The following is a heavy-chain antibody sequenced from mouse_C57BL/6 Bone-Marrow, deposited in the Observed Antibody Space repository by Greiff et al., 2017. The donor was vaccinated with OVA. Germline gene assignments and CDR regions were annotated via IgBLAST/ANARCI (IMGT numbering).Heavy chain of an antibody. CDR1: GFTFSSYA. CDR3: AREGDGNYELAWFAY. CDR2: ISDGGSYT. V-gene: IGHV5-4*01. J-gene: IGHJ3*01. D-gene: IGHD2-1*01. Sequence: EVQGVESGGGLVKPGGSLKLSCAASGFTFSSYAMSWVRQTPEKRLEWVATISDGGSYTYYPDNVKGRFTISRDNAKNNLYLQMSHLKSEDTAMYYCAREGDGNYELAWFAYWGQGTLVTVSA.